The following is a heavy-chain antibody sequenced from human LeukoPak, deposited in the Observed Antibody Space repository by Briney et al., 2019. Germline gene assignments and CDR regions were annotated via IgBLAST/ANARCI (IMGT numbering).Heavy chain of an antibody. J-gene: IGHJ5*02. V-gene: IGHV1-46*01. Sequence: ASVKVSCKASGYTFTCYYMHWVRQAPGQGLEWMGIINPSGGSTSYAQKFQGRVTMTRDTSTSTVYMELSSLRSEDTAVYYCARGPLERGVKGWFDPWGQGTLVTVSS. CDR1: GYTFTCYY. D-gene: IGHD1-1*01. CDR3: ARGPLERGVKGWFDP. CDR2: INPSGGST.